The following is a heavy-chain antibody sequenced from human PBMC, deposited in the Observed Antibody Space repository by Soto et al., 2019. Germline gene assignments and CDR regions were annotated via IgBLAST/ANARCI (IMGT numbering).Heavy chain of an antibody. D-gene: IGHD2-15*01. CDR2: IIPIFGTA. CDR3: ARLTDCSGGSCYYYYGMDV. V-gene: IGHV1-69*01. J-gene: IGHJ6*02. Sequence: QVQLVQSGAEVKKPGSSVKVSCQASGGTFSSYAISWVRQAPGQGLEWMGGIIPIFGTANYAQKFQGRVTITADESTSTAYMELSSLRSEDTAVYYCARLTDCSGGSCYYYYGMDVWGQGTTVTVSS. CDR1: GGTFSSYA.